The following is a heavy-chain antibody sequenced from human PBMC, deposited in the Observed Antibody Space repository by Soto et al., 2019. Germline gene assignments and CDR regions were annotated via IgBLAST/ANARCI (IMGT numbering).Heavy chain of an antibody. D-gene: IGHD1-1*01. J-gene: IGHJ3*02. CDR3: ASLWNDAFDI. Sequence: GGSLRLSCAASGFTFSSYSMNWVRQAPGKGLEWVSSISSSSSYIYYADSVKGRFTISRDNAKNSLYLQMNSLRAEDTAVYYCASLWNDAFDIWGQGNXGHRLL. V-gene: IGHV3-21*01. CDR2: ISSSSSYI. CDR1: GFTFSSYS.